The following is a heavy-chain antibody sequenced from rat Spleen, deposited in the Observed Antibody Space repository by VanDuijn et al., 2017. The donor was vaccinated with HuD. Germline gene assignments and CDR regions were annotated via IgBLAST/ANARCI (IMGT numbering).Heavy chain of an antibody. CDR1: GFSLTSYG. CDR3: TRGFMRFAY. Sequence: QVQLKESGPGLVQPSQTLSLTCTVSGFSLTSYGVSWVRQPPGKGLEWIGAIWNDGNTAYNSLLKSRLSISRDISKNQVFLKMNSLQTEDTAIYFCTRGFMRFAYWGQGTLVTVSS. D-gene: IGHD1-7*01. J-gene: IGHJ3*01. V-gene: IGHV2-15*01. CDR2: IWNDGNT.